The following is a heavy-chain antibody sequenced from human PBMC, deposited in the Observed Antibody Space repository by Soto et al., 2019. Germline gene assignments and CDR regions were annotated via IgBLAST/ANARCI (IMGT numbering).Heavy chain of an antibody. CDR1: GFTFSSYS. CDR3: ASGGAYGDPYWYFDL. J-gene: IGHJ2*01. Sequence: EVQLVESGGGLVQPGGSLRLSCAASGFTFSSYSMNRVRQAPGKGLEWVSYISSSSSTIYYADSVKGRFTISRDNAKNSLYLQTNSLRDEDTAVYYCASGGAYGDPYWYFDLWGRGTLVTVSS. CDR2: ISSSSSTI. V-gene: IGHV3-48*02. D-gene: IGHD4-17*01.